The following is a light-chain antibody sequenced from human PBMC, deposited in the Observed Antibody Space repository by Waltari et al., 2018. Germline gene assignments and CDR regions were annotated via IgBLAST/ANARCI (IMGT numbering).Light chain of an antibody. CDR2: AAS. CDR3: QQYHITPPYT. CDR1: QGISKA. V-gene: IGKV1-NL1*01. J-gene: IGKJ2*01. Sequence: DIQMTQSPSSLSASLGDRVTITCRASQGISKALAWYQHKPGQAPRLLLYAASTLQTGVPSRVSGSGSGTEYTLTISNLQPEDFATYYCQQYHITPPYTFGQGTKLEI.